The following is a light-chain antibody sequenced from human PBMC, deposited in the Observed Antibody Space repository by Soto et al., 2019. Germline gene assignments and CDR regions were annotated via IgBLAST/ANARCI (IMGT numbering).Light chain of an antibody. CDR3: QKYNSAPLT. V-gene: IGKV1-27*01. J-gene: IGKJ4*01. CDR2: AAS. CDR1: QGIGVY. Sequence: DIQMTQSPSSLSASFGDRVTITCRASQGIGVYLAWFQQKPGNAPKLLIYAASTLQSGVPSRLSGSGSGTDFTLTISILHPEDVATYYCQKYNSAPLTFGGGTKVDIK.